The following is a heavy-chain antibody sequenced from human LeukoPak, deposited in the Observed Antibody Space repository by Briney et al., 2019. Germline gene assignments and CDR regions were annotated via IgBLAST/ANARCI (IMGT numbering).Heavy chain of an antibody. CDR2: ISSSGSTI. CDR3: ARGLLPFPLYYYYMDV. V-gene: IGHV3-11*01. Sequence: GGSLRLSCAASGFTFSDYYMSWIRQAPGKGLEWVSYISSSGSTIYYADSVKGRFTISRDNAKNSLYLQMNSLRAEDTAVYYCARGLLPFPLYYYYMDVWGKGTTVTVSS. J-gene: IGHJ6*03. CDR1: GFTFSDYY. D-gene: IGHD4-23*01.